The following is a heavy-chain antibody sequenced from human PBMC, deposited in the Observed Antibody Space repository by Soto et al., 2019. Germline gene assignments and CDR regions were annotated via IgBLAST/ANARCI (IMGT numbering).Heavy chain of an antibody. CDR3: ADRGDDLMFFNY. Sequence: EVQLLESGGGLVQPGGSLRLSCAASGLTFSSNAMTWVRQAPGRGLEWVSTISGNGRITYYADSVKGRFTISRDNSKNTMYMQMNSLRAEDTAVYYCADRGDDLMFFNYWGQGTLVTVAS. CDR1: GLTFSSNA. D-gene: IGHD2-21*02. J-gene: IGHJ4*02. V-gene: IGHV3-23*01. CDR2: ISGNGRIT.